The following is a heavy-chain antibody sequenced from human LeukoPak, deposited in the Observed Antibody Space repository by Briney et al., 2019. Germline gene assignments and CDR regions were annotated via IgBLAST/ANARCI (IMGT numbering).Heavy chain of an antibody. V-gene: IGHV5-51*01. D-gene: IGHD4-17*01. CDR2: IYPGDSDT. Sequence: GESLKISCKGSGYSFTSYWIGWVRQMPGKGLEWMGIIYPGDSDTRYSPSFQGQATISADKSISTAYLQWSSLKASDTAMYYCARRNYGDYGEDWFDPWGQGTLVTVSS. CDR1: GYSFTSYW. J-gene: IGHJ5*02. CDR3: ARRNYGDYGEDWFDP.